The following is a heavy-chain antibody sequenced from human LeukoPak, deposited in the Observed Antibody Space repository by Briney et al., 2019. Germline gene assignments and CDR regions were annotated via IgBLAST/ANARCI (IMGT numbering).Heavy chain of an antibody. D-gene: IGHD3-16*01. V-gene: IGHV3-33*01. CDR3: ARDRVLHYFDY. CDR2: IWYDGSDK. J-gene: IGHJ4*02. Sequence: PGRSLRLSCAPSGFTFSSHGMHWVRQAPGKGLEWVAVIWYDGSDKYYADSVKGRFTISRDNSKNTLYLKMTSLRADDTAVYYCARDRVLHYFDYWGQGALVTVSS. CDR1: GFTFSSHG.